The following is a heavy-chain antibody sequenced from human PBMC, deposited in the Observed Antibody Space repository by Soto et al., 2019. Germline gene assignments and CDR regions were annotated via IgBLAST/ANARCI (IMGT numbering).Heavy chain of an antibody. CDR3: ARGLVKAIFGVPTDY. Sequence: GGSLRLSCAASGFTFSSYAMHWVRQAPGKGLEWVAVISYDGSNKYYADSVKGRFTISRDNSKNTLYLQMNSLRAEDTAVYYCARGLVKAIFGVPTDYWGQGTLVTVSS. CDR2: ISYDGSNK. J-gene: IGHJ4*02. V-gene: IGHV3-30-3*01. CDR1: GFTFSSYA. D-gene: IGHD3-3*01.